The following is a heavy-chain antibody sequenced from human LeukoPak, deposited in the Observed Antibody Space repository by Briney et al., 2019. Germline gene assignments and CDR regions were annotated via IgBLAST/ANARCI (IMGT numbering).Heavy chain of an antibody. J-gene: IGHJ4*02. CDR2: ISYDGSNK. CDR3: ASTASYYYDSSGYIDY. CDR1: GITLSSYA. Sequence: GGSLRLSCAVSGITLSSYAMNWVRQAPGKGLEWVAVISYDGSNKYYADSVKGRFTISRDNSKNTLYLQMNSLRAEDTAVYYCASTASYYYDSSGYIDYWGQGTLVTVSS. V-gene: IGHV3-30-3*01. D-gene: IGHD3-22*01.